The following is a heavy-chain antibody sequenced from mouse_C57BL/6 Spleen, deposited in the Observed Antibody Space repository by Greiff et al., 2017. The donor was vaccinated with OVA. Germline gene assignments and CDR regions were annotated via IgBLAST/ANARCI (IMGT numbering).Heavy chain of an antibody. V-gene: IGHV7-3*01. J-gene: IGHJ3*01. CDR1: GFTFTDYY. D-gene: IGHD2-1*01. Sequence: DVMLVESGGGLVQPGGSLSLSCAASGFTFTDYYMSWVRQPPGKALEWLGFIRNKANGYTTEYSASVKGRFTISRDNSQSILYLQMNALRAEDSATYYCARYLYYGNYPFAYWGQGTLVTVSA. CDR3: ARYLYYGNYPFAY. CDR2: IRNKANGYTT.